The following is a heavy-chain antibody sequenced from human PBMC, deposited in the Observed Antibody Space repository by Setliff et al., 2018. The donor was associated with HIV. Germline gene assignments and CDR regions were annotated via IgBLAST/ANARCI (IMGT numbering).Heavy chain of an antibody. CDR1: GFTFRDYW. CDR3: AAVPWGHSSLIIDH. CDR2: ISPDGSEK. V-gene: IGHV3-7*02. D-gene: IGHD3-16*01. J-gene: IGHJ4*02. Sequence: PGGSLRLSCATSGFTFRDYWMTWVRQAPGGGLQWVASISPDGSEKSLVDSVKGRFTISGDNAKNSVYLQMHSLRVEDTAVYYCAAVPWGHSSLIIDHWGQGTPVTVSS.